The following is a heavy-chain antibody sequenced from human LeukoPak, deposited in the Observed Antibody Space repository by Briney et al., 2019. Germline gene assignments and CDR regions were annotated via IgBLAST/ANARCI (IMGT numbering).Heavy chain of an antibody. CDR3: ARQPFGELLYSYYFDY. CDR1: GGSISSYY. V-gene: IGHV4-59*08. CDR2: IYYSGST. D-gene: IGHD3-10*01. Sequence: SETLSLTCTVSGGSISSYYWSWIRQPPGKGLEWIGYIYYSGSTNYNPSLKSRVTISVDTSKDQFSPKLSSVTAADTAVYYCARQPFGELLYSYYFDYWGQGTLVTVSS. J-gene: IGHJ4*02.